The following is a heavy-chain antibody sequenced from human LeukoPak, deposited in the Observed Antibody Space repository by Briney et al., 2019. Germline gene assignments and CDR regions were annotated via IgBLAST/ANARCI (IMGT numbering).Heavy chain of an antibody. J-gene: IGHJ4*02. CDR1: GFTFSSYA. V-gene: IGHV3-64*01. D-gene: IGHD2-15*01. Sequence: PGGSLRLSCAASGFTFSSYAMHWVRQATGKGLEYVSAISSNGGSTYYANSVKGRFTISRDNSKNTLHLQMGSLRAEDMAVYYCAKSEVRDIVVVVAASFDYWGQGTLVTVSS. CDR2: ISSNGGST. CDR3: AKSEVRDIVVVVAASFDY.